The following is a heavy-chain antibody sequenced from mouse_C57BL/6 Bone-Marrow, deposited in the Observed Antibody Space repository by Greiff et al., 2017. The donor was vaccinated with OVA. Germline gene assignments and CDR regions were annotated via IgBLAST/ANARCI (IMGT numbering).Heavy chain of an antibody. Sequence: QVQLQQPGTELVKPGASVKLSCKASGYTFTSYWLHWVKQRPGQGLEWIGNINPSNGGANYNEKFKSKATLTVDKSSSTAYMQLSSLTSEDSAVYYCARWGNYYGSSPWFAYWGQGTLVTVSA. CDR1: GYTFTSYW. V-gene: IGHV1-53*01. CDR3: ARWGNYYGSSPWFAY. J-gene: IGHJ3*01. CDR2: INPSNGGA. D-gene: IGHD1-1*01.